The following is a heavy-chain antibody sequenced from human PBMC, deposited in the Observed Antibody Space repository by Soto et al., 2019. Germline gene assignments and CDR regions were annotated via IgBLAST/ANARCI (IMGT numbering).Heavy chain of an antibody. CDR3: ARGGISFGDAFDI. D-gene: IGHD1-20*01. J-gene: IGHJ3*02. CDR1: GGSISSYY. CDR2: IYYSGST. Sequence: SETLSLTCTVSGGSISSYYWSWIRQPPGKGLEWIGYIYYSGSTNYNPSLKSRVTISVDTSKNQFSLKLSSVTAADTAVYYCARGGISFGDAFDIWGQGTMVTV. V-gene: IGHV4-59*01.